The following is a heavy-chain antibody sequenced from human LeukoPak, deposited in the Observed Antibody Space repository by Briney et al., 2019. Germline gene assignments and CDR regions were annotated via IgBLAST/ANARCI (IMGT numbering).Heavy chain of an antibody. CDR2: INGDGSTT. V-gene: IGHV3-74*03. CDR1: GFTFSTYW. D-gene: IGHD3-10*01. J-gene: IGHJ4*02. Sequence: GGSLRLSCTASGFTFSTYWINWVRQSPGKGLVWVALINGDGSTTTHADSVKGRFTISRDNAKNTAYLQMNSLRDEDTAVYYCARDYAGSPDFWGRGTLVIVSA. CDR3: ARDYAGSPDF.